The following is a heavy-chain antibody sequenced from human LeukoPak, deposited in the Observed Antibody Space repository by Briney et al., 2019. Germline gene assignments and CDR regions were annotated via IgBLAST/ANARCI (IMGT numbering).Heavy chain of an antibody. V-gene: IGHV3-74*01. D-gene: IGHD5-18*01. Sequence: PGGSLRLSCAASGFTFSSYWMHWVRQAPGKGLVWVSRINSDWSSTSYADSVKGRFTISRDNAKNTLYLQMNSLRAEDTAVYYCAKEDSQYFFDYWGQGTLVTVSS. CDR3: AKEDSQYFFDY. CDR2: INSDWSST. J-gene: IGHJ4*02. CDR1: GFTFSSYW.